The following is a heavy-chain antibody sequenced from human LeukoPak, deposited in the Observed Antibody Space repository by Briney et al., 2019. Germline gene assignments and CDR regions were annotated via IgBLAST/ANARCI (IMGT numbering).Heavy chain of an antibody. V-gene: IGHV1-2*02. CDR2: INPNSGGT. D-gene: IGHD6-13*01. J-gene: IGHJ3*02. Sequence: VASVKVSCKASGYTFTGYYMHWVRQAPGQGLEWMGWINPNSGGTNYAQKLQGRVTMTTDTSTSTAYMELRSLRSDDTAVYYCARDLVAAAGPITIDIWGQGTMVTVSS. CDR3: ARDLVAAAGPITIDI. CDR1: GYTFTGYY.